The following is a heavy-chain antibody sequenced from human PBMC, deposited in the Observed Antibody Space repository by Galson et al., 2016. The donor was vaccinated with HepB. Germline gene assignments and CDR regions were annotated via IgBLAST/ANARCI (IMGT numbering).Heavy chain of an antibody. CDR2: TSYDATNK. CDR1: GFSFNSYG. J-gene: IGHJ4*02. D-gene: IGHD6-19*01. V-gene: IGHV3-30*18. CDR3: AKVYTSGWYWGFFDY. Sequence: SLRLSCAASGFSFNSYGMHWVRQAPGKGLEWVAVTSYDATNKYYADSVKGRFTISRDNSKNTLCLQMNSLRAEDTAVYYCAKVYTSGWYWGFFDYWGQGTLVTVSS.